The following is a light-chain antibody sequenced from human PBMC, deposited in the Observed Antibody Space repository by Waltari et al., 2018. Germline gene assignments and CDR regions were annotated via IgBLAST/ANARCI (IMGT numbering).Light chain of an antibody. CDR1: QSISSN. CDR2: GAS. Sequence: IILTQSPATLSVSPGGTATLSCRASQSISSNLAWYQQKPVQTPRLLMYGASTRASGVPGRFSGSGSGTEFTLTISSLQSEDFAVYYCQQYNNWPPLTFGGGTKVEI. J-gene: IGKJ4*01. V-gene: IGKV3-15*01. CDR3: QQYNNWPPLT.